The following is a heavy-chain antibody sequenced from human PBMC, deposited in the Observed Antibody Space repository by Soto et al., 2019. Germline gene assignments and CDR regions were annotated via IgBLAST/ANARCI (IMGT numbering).Heavy chain of an antibody. D-gene: IGHD2-2*01. Sequence: GESLKISCQGSGYSFTSYWISWVRQMPGKGLEWMGRIDPSDSYTNYSPSFQGHVTISADKSISTAYLQWSSLKASDTAMYYCASPLYYCSSTSCYDNYYGMDVWGQGTTVTVSS. CDR1: GYSFTSYW. CDR3: ASPLYYCSSTSCYDNYYGMDV. CDR2: IDPSDSYT. V-gene: IGHV5-10-1*01. J-gene: IGHJ6*02.